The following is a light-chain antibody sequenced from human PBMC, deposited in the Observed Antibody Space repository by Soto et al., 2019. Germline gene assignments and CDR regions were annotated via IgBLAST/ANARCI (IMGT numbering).Light chain of an antibody. Sequence: DIQMTQSPSTLSASVGDRVTITCRASQSISSWLAWYQQKPGKAPKLLIYKASSLESGVPSRFSGSGSGTEFTLTISSLQPDDFATYSCQQYNSYSLFGGGTKVEIK. CDR1: QSISSW. CDR3: QQYNSYSL. J-gene: IGKJ4*01. CDR2: KAS. V-gene: IGKV1-5*03.